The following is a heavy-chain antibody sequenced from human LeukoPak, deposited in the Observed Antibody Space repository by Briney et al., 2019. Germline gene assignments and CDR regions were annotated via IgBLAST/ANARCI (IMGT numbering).Heavy chain of an antibody. CDR2: ISGSGGST. Sequence: GGTLRLSCAASGFTFSTYGMTWVRQAPGKGLEWVSAISGSGGSTYYADSVKGRFTISRDNSKNTLYLQMNSLRAEDTAVYYCAAVDVDTAFPWGQGTLVTVSS. J-gene: IGHJ5*02. CDR3: AAVDVDTAFP. CDR1: GFTFSTYG. V-gene: IGHV3-23*01. D-gene: IGHD5-18*01.